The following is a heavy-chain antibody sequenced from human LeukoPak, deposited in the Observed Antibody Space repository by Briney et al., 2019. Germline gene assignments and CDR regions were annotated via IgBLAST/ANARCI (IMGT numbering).Heavy chain of an antibody. V-gene: IGHV6-1*01. CDR3: ARVADITMVRGVIIDAYYFDY. Sequence: PSQTLSLTCAISGDSVSSNSAAWNWIRQSPSRGLEWLGRTYYRSKWYNDYAVSVKSRITINPDTSKNQFSLQLNSVTPEDTAVYYCARVADITMVRGVIIDAYYFDYWGQGTLVTVSS. J-gene: IGHJ4*02. D-gene: IGHD3-10*01. CDR1: GDSVSSNSAA. CDR2: TYYRSKWYN.